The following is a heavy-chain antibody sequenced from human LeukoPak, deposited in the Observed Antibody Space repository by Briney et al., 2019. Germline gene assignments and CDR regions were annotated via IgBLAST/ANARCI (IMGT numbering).Heavy chain of an antibody. CDR3: AKDDQYYYGSGSSSVDP. J-gene: IGHJ5*02. CDR1: GFTFDDYG. Sequence: PGGSLRLSCAASGFTFDDYGISWVRQVPGRGLEWVSGINWNGDNTGYADSVKGRFTISRDNSKNTLYLQMNSLRAEDTAVYYCAKDDQYYYGSGSSSVDPWGQGTLVTVSS. D-gene: IGHD3-10*01. V-gene: IGHV3-20*04. CDR2: INWNGDNT.